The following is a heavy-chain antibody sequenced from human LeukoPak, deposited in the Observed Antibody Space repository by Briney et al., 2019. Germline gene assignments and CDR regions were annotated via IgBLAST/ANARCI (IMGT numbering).Heavy chain of an antibody. J-gene: IGHJ4*02. CDR3: ARVGLALGCCSSTSCLADY. V-gene: IGHV3-7*01. Sequence: GGSLRLSCAASGFIFSRYWMTWVRQAPGKGLEFVANIKEDGSVKYYVDSVKGRFTIFRDNAKNTLYLQMNSLRVEDTAVYYCARVGLALGCCSSTSCLADYWGQGTLVTVSS. CDR1: GFIFSRYW. D-gene: IGHD2-2*01. CDR2: IKEDGSVK.